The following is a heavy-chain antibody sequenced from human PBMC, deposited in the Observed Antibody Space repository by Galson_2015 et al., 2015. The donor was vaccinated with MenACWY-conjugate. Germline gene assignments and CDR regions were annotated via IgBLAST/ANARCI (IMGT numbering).Heavy chain of an antibody. Sequence: SLRLSCAASGFTFSTYWMHWVRQAPGKGLEWVSRINSDGRSTFYADSVKGRFTISRDNYRNTLYLQMNNLRVEDTAIYYGAKGLRANVYNFDYWGRGTLVTVSS. CDR3: AKGLRANVYNFDY. V-gene: IGHV3-74*01. CDR1: GFTFSTYW. CDR2: INSDGRST. D-gene: IGHD3-16*01. J-gene: IGHJ4*02.